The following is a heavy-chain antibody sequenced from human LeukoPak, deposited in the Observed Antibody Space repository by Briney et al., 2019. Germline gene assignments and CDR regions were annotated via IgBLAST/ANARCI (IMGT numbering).Heavy chain of an antibody. Sequence: SETLSLTWLVYGGSPSSYYSSCLRQPPGKGLEWIGGINHSGSTNYNPSLKSRVTISVDTSKNQFSVKLSSVTAADTAVYYCARGAFTVWDASTAGYYYYMDVWGKGTTVTVSS. CDR3: ARGAFTVWDASTAGYYYYMDV. CDR1: GGSPSSYY. V-gene: IGHV4-34*01. J-gene: IGHJ6*03. D-gene: IGHD3-16*01. CDR2: INHSGST.